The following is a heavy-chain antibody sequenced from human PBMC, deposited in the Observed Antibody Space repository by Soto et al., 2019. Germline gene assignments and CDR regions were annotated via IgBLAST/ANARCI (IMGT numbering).Heavy chain of an antibody. Sequence: ASETLSLTCTVSGGSISSSSYYWGWIRQPPGRGLEWIGSIYYSGSTYYNPSLKSRVTISVDTSKNQFSLKLSSVTAADTAVYYCARRGSGSYSDYWGQGTLVTVSS. J-gene: IGHJ4*02. D-gene: IGHD3-10*01. CDR3: ARRGSGSYSDY. V-gene: IGHV4-39*01. CDR2: IYYSGST. CDR1: GGSISSSSYY.